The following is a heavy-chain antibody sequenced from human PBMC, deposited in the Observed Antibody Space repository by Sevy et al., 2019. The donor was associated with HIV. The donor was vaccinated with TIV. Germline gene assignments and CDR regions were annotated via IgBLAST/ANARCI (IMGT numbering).Heavy chain of an antibody. J-gene: IGHJ6*02. CDR3: AKDYLIAVAGTFYYYGMDV. V-gene: IGHV3-23*01. D-gene: IGHD6-19*01. CDR2: ISGSGGST. CDR1: GFTFSSYA. Sequence: GGSLRLSCAASGFTFSSYAMSWVRQAPGKGLEWVSAISGSGGSTYYADSVKGRFTISRDNSKNTLYLQMNSLRAEDTAVNYCAKDYLIAVAGTFYYYGMDVWGQGTTVTVSS.